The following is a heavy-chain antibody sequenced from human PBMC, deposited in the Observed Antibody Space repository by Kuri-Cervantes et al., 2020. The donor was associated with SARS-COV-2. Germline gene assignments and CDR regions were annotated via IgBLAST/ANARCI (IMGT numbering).Heavy chain of an antibody. CDR1: GFSLSTSGVG. CDR2: IYWNGDK. Sequence: SGPTLVKPTQTLTLTCTFSGFSLSTSGVGVGWIRQPPGKALEWLALIYWNGDKRYSPSLKSRLSITKDTSKNQVVLAMTNMDPVDTATYYCAHIYYASVPRYWGQGILVTVSS. D-gene: IGHD1-26*01. CDR3: AHIYYASVPRY. V-gene: IGHV2-5*01. J-gene: IGHJ1*01.